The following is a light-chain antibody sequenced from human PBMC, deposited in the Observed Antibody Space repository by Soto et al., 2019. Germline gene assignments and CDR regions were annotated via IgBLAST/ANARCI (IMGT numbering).Light chain of an antibody. CDR1: QSISSW. Sequence: IQMTVYPSSLDASVGDRVTITCRASQSISSWLAWYQQKPGKAPKLLIYDASSLESGVPSRFSGSGSGTEFTLTSISLQPDDSATYYCEQYISYWTFAEGAKVDIK. V-gene: IGKV1-5*01. J-gene: IGKJ1*01. CDR3: EQYISYWT. CDR2: DAS.